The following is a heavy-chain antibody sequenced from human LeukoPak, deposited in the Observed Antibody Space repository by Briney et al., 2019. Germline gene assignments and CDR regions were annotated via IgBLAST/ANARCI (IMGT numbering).Heavy chain of an antibody. CDR3: ARHITGFGVVTRHYMDV. CDR2: INHSGST. V-gene: IGHV4-34*01. D-gene: IGHD3-3*01. Sequence: SETLSLTCAVYGGSFSGYYWSWIRQPPGKGLEWIGEINHSGSTNHNPSPKSRVTISVDTSKNQFSLKLSSVTAADTAVYYCARHITGFGVVTRHYMDVWGKGTTVTVSS. J-gene: IGHJ6*03. CDR1: GGSFSGYY.